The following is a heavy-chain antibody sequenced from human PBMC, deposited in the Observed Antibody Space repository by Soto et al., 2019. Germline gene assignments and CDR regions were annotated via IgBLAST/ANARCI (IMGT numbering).Heavy chain of an antibody. V-gene: IGHV3-33*01. CDR1: GFTFSSYG. CDR2: IWYDGSNK. D-gene: IGHD3-22*01. Sequence: PVGSLGVSCAVSGFTFSSYGMHWVRQAPGKGLEWVAVIWYDGSNKYYADSVKGRFTISRDNSKNTLYLQMNSLRAEDTAVYYCATGAYYNDSRGSFDYWGQGTLVTVSS. CDR3: ATGAYYNDSRGSFDY. J-gene: IGHJ4*02.